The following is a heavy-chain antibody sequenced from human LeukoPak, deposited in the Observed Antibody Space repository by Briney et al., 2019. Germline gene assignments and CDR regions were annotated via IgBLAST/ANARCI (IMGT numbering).Heavy chain of an antibody. D-gene: IGHD3-10*01. V-gene: IGHV3-74*01. CDR3: ARAVYYSNYLGY. J-gene: IGHJ4*01. Sequence: GGSLRLSCAASGFTFSSYWMHWVRQAPGKGLVWVSRINSDGSSTNYADSVKGRSTISRDSAKNTLYLQMNSLRAEDTAMYYCARAVYYSNYLGYWGQGTLVTVSS. CDR2: INSDGSST. CDR1: GFTFSSYW.